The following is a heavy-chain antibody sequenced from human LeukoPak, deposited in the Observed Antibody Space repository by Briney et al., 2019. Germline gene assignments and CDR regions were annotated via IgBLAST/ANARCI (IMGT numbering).Heavy chain of an antibody. D-gene: IGHD5-12*01. CDR2: ITNTGGTT. Sequence: GGSLRLSCAASGFTFSSYAMSWVRQAPGKGLEWVSAITNTGGTTYYADAVKGRFTISRDNSKNTLYLQMYSLRAEDTAVYYCAEGGYDQDFDYWGQGTLVTVSS. J-gene: IGHJ4*02. CDR3: AEGGYDQDFDY. CDR1: GFTFSSYA. V-gene: IGHV3-23*01.